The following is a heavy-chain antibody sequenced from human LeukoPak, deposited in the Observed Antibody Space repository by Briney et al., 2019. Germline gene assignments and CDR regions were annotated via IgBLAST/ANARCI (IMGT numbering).Heavy chain of an antibody. V-gene: IGHV4-59*01. CDR2: IYYTGST. J-gene: IGHJ4*02. D-gene: IGHD6-19*01. CDR1: GGSISGYY. Sequence: SETLSLTCTVSGGSISGYYWNWIRQPPGKGLEWIGYIYYTGSTNHNPSLKSRVTISVDTSKNQFSLKLSSVTATDTAVYYCARGGYASGWYLDYWGQGTLVTVSS. CDR3: ARGGYASGWYLDY.